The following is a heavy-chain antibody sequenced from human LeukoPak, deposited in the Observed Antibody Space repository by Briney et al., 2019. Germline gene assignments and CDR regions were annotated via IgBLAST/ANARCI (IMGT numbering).Heavy chain of an antibody. CDR2: ISESGTNK. CDR1: GFTFTNYA. D-gene: IGHD6-19*01. CDR3: AKGYSSGWSSSGN. J-gene: IGHJ4*02. Sequence: PGGSLRLSCATSGFTFTNYAMYWVRQAPGKGLEWVSIISESGTNKYYADSVRGRFSISRDNFKNTLHLQMDSLRADDTAVYYCAKGYSSGWSSSGNWGQGTLVTVSS. V-gene: IGHV3-23*01.